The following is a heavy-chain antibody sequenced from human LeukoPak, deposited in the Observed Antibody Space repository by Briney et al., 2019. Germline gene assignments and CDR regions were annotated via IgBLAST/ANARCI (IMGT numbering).Heavy chain of an antibody. J-gene: IGHJ4*02. CDR3: AKEGFLEWLYPRWYFDY. CDR1: GFTFSSYG. V-gene: IGHV3-30*02. CDR2: IRYDGSNK. Sequence: GGSLRLSCAASGFTFSSYGMHWVRQAPGKGLEWVAFIRYDGSNKYYADSVKGRFTISRDNPKNTLYLQMNSLRAEDTAVYYCAKEGFLEWLYPRWYFDYWGQGTLVTVSS. D-gene: IGHD3-3*01.